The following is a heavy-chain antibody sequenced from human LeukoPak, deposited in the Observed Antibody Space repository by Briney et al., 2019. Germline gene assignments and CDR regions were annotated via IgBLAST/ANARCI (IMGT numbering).Heavy chain of an antibody. V-gene: IGHV3-30*18. CDR1: GFTFSTYG. Sequence: GGSLRLSCAASGFTFSTYGMHWVRQAPGRGLEWVAVISYDGTNKYYTDSVKGRFTISRDNSKNTLYLQMSSLRPEDTAVFYCAEDSLAGYLRGYFDDWGQGTQVTVSS. J-gene: IGHJ4*02. CDR3: AEDSLAGYLRGYFDD. D-gene: IGHD3-9*01. CDR2: ISYDGTNK.